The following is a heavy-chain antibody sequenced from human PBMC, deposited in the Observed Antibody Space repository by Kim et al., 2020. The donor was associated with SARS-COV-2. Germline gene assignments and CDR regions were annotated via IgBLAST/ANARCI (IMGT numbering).Heavy chain of an antibody. CDR2: IHPGDSDT. CDR3: AKSPAPWGNFRYTSYFDY. V-gene: IGHV5-51*01. D-gene: IGHD3-16*02. Sequence: GESLKISCKGSGYSFSNHWIAWVRQKPGKGLEWMAIIHPGDSDTRYSPSFQGQVTISLDKSISTAYLQWSSLKASDTAIYYCAKSPAPWGNFRYTSYFDYWGQGTLVTVSS. J-gene: IGHJ4*02. CDR1: GYSFSNHW.